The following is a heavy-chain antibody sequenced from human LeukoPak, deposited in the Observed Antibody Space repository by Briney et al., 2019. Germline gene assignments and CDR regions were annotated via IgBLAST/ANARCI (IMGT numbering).Heavy chain of an antibody. J-gene: IGHJ4*02. V-gene: IGHV4-39*01. CDR3: ARLVAALDH. Sequence: SETLSLTCTVSGGSISSSSYYWGWIRQPPGKGLEWIGSIYYSGSTCYNPSLTSRVTICVVTSNNQLSHKLPSVTAADTAVYYCARLVAALDHGGQGTLVTVPS. CDR2: IYYSGST. CDR1: GGSISSSSYY.